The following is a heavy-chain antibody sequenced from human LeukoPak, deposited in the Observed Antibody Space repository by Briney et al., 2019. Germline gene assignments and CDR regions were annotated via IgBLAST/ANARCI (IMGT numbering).Heavy chain of an antibody. Sequence: ASVKVSCKASGYTFTDNYIHWVRQAPGQGLEWMGRNNPKSGGTMYAQRFQGRVTMTRDTSISTAYMELSSLRSDDTAVYYCARGIENWFDPWGQGTLVTVSS. V-gene: IGHV1-2*06. D-gene: IGHD2-21*01. J-gene: IGHJ5*02. CDR1: GYTFTDNY. CDR2: NNPKSGGT. CDR3: ARGIENWFDP.